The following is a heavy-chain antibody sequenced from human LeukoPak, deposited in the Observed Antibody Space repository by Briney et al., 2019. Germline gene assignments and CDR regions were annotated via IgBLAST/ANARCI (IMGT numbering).Heavy chain of an antibody. V-gene: IGHV3-53*05. D-gene: IGHD6-6*01. CDR1: GVAVSNSY. Sequence: GGSLRLSCAASGVAVSNSYMSWVRQAPGKGLEWVSIVYSDGITYYVDSVKGRFTISRDNSKNTLYLQMNSLRAEDTAIYYCAKDTYTSSPCWGQGTLVTVSS. CDR2: VYSDGIT. J-gene: IGHJ4*02. CDR3: AKDTYTSSPC.